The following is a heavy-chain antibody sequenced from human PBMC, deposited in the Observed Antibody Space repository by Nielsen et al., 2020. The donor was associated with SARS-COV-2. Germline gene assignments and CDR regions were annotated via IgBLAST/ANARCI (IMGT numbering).Heavy chain of an antibody. CDR2: INHSGST. Sequence: SETLSLTCAVYGGSFSGYYWSWIRQPPGKGLEWIGEINHSGSTNYNPSLKSRVTISVDTSKNQFSLKLSSVTAADTAVYYCARTSVGRFYYMDVWGKGTTVTVS. CDR1: GGSFSGYY. CDR3: ARTSVGRFYYMDV. J-gene: IGHJ6*03. V-gene: IGHV4-34*01. D-gene: IGHD1-26*01.